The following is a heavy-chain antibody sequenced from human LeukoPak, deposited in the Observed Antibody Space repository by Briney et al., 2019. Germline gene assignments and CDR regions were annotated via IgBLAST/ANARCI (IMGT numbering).Heavy chain of an antibody. J-gene: IGHJ6*02. D-gene: IGHD1-26*01. CDR3: ARVGATGYYSYYGVDV. Sequence: GASVQVSCKASGYTSNGYYMHWVRQPPGQGPEWMGWIIPNSGGTIYAQKFQGRVTMTRDTSISTAHMELRRLSSDDTAVYYCARVGATGYYSYYGVDVWGQGTTVTVSS. CDR2: IIPNSGGT. V-gene: IGHV1-2*02. CDR1: GYTSNGYY.